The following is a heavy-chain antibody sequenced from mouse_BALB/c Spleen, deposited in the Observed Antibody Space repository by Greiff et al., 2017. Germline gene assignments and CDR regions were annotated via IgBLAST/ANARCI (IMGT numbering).Heavy chain of an antibody. D-gene: IGHD1-1*01. V-gene: IGHV5-9-1*01. CDR2: ISSGGSYT. J-gene: IGHJ2*01. CDR3: ARLTTVVATDYFDY. CDR1: GFTFSSYA. Sequence: EVMLVESGGGLVKPGGSLKLSCAASGFTFSSYAMSWVRQTPEKRLEWVATISSGGSYTYYPDSVKGRFTISRDNAKNTLYLQMSSLRSEDTAMYYWARLTTVVATDYFDYWGQGTTLTVSS.